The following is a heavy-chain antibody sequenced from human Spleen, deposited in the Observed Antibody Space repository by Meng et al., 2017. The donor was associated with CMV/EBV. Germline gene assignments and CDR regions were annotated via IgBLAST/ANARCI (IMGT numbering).Heavy chain of an antibody. J-gene: IGHJ3*02. CDR2: INPPLGGT. CDR3: AINRPYGSEIYFDAFAI. V-gene: IGHV1-2*02. CDR1: GYTFTGYY. Sequence: ASVKVSCKASGYTFTGYYMHWVRQAPGQGFEWLGWINPPLGGTIFAQKFQGRVTMTTDTSIITAYMELRSLRSDDTAVYYCAINRPYGSEIYFDAFAIWGQGTMVTVSS. D-gene: IGHD3-10*01.